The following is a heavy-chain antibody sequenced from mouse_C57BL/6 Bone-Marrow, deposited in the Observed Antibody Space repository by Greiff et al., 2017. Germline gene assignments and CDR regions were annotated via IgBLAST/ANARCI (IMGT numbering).Heavy chain of an antibody. CDR2: IDPSDSYT. D-gene: IGHD2-4*01. Sequence: VQRVESGAELVRPGTSVKLSCKASGYTFTSYWMHWVKQRPGQGLEWIGVIDPSDSYTNYNQKFKGKATLTVDTSSSTAYMQLSSLTSEDSAVYYCARGIYYDYDEDFDYWGQGTTLTVSS. V-gene: IGHV1-59*01. CDR1: GYTFTSYW. J-gene: IGHJ2*01. CDR3: ARGIYYDYDEDFDY.